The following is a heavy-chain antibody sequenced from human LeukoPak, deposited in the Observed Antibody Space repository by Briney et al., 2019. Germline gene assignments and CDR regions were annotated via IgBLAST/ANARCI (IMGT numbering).Heavy chain of an antibody. Sequence: ASVKVSCKASGYTFTGYYMHWVRRAPGQGLEWMGWINPNSGGTNYAQKFQGRVTMTRDTSISTAYMELSRLRSDDTAVYYCARIDSSGLREDYWGQGTLVTVSS. V-gene: IGHV1-2*02. D-gene: IGHD3-22*01. CDR1: GYTFTGYY. J-gene: IGHJ4*02. CDR3: ARIDSSGLREDY. CDR2: INPNSGGT.